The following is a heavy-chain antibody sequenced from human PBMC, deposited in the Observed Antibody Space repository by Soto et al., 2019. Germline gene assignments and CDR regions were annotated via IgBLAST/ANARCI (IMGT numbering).Heavy chain of an antibody. J-gene: IGHJ3*02. CDR1: GGTFSSYA. Sequence: SSVQVSCKASGGTFSSYAISWVRQAPGQGLEWMGGIIPIFGTANYAQKFQGRVTITADESTSTAYMELSSLRSEDTAVYYCARKKDSGSYHNYDAFDIWGQGTMVTV. D-gene: IGHD1-26*01. CDR2: IIPIFGTA. V-gene: IGHV1-69*13. CDR3: ARKKDSGSYHNYDAFDI.